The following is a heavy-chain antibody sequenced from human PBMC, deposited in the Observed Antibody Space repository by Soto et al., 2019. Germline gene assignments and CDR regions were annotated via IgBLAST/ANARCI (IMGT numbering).Heavy chain of an antibody. Sequence: SGGSLRLSCAASGVSFSSYWMHWVRQAPGKGLVWVSRINSDGSSTSYADSVKGRFTISRDNAKNTLYLQMNSLRAEDTAVYYCVRTSLAVAAANRDYYSAQGTLVTVSS. D-gene: IGHD2-15*01. J-gene: IGHJ4*02. CDR3: VRTSLAVAAANRDYY. CDR2: INSDGSST. V-gene: IGHV3-74*01. CDR1: GVSFSSYW.